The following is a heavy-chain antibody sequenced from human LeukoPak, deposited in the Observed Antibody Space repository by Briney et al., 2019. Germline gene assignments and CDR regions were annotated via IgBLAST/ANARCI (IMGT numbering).Heavy chain of an antibody. CDR1: GFSLSTSGVG. CDR2: IYWNDDK. V-gene: IGHV2-5*01. D-gene: IGHD2-2*01. Sequence: SGPTLVNPTQTLTLTCTFSGFSLSTSGVGVGWIRQPPGKALEWLALIYWNDDKRYSPSLKSRLTIAKDTSKNQEVLTMTNMDPVDTATYYCAHAPPSIVVVPAAMGPFDYWGQGTLVTVSS. J-gene: IGHJ4*02. CDR3: AHAPPSIVVVPAAMGPFDY.